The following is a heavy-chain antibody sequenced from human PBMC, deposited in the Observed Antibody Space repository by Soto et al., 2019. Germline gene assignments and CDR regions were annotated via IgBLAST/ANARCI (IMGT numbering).Heavy chain of an antibody. J-gene: IGHJ6*03. CDR1: GGSFSGYY. V-gene: IGHV4-34*01. CDR2: INHSGST. CDR3: ARGRHRDSGYYYYYYMDV. Sequence: QVQLQQWGAGLLKPSETLSLTCAVYGGSFSGYYWSWIRQPPGKGLEWIGEINHSGSTNYNPSLKSRDTISVDTSKDQFSLKLSSVTAADTAVYYCARGRHRDSGYYYYYYMDVWGKGTTVTVSS. D-gene: IGHD5-12*01.